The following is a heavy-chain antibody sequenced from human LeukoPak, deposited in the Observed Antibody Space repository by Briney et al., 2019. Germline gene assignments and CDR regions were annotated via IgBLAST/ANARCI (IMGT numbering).Heavy chain of an antibody. V-gene: IGHV3-74*01. CDR2: INSDGSST. CDR1: GFTFSSYW. Sequence: PGGSLRLSCAASGFTFSSYWMRWVRQAPGKGLVWVSRINSDGSSTSYADSVKGRFTISRDNAKNTLYLQMNSLRAEDTAVYYCARDYSYGLFDYWGQGTLVTVSS. D-gene: IGHD5-18*01. CDR3: ARDYSYGLFDY. J-gene: IGHJ4*02.